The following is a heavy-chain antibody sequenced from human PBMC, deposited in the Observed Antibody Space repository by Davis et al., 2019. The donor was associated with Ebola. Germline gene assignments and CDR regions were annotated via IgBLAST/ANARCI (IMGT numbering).Heavy chain of an antibody. J-gene: IGHJ5*02. V-gene: IGHV4-34*01. Sequence: SETLSLTCAVSGGPFTGYYWSWIRQPPGKGLEWLAEIDHSGTTNYNSSLKSRITIAVDTSKKQFPLRLSSVTAADTAVYYCAREGPGYDIRDNWFDPWGQGTLVTVSS. CDR1: GGPFTGYY. D-gene: IGHD3-9*01. CDR3: AREGPGYDIRDNWFDP. CDR2: IDHSGTT.